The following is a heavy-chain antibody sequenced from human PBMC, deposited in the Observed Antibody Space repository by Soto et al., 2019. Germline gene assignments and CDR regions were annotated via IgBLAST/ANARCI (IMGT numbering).Heavy chain of an antibody. D-gene: IGHD4-4*01. CDR1: GGTFSSYA. CDR3: ARDKDRLQLGGNYYYRMDV. V-gene: IGHV1-69*12. J-gene: IGHJ6*02. CDR2: IIPIFRTP. Sequence: QVQLVQSGAEVKKPGSSVKVSCKASGGTFSSYAISWVRQAPGQGLEWMGGIIPIFRTPDYAQKLQGRVTITADEYAKTAYMWLSSLRSEDTAVYYRARDKDRLQLGGNYYYRMDVWGQGTTVTVSS.